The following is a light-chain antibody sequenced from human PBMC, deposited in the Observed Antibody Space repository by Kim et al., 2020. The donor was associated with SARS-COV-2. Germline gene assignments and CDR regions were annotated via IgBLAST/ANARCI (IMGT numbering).Light chain of an antibody. Sequence: SPGQTSRITCSGDALPEKQTYWYQQKSGQAPLLLIYKDSERPSGIPGRFSGPSSGTTVTLTISGVQAEDDADYYCQSADGSGTYVFGTGTKVTVL. CDR3: QSADGSGTYV. CDR1: ALPEKQ. J-gene: IGLJ1*01. V-gene: IGLV3-25*03. CDR2: KDS.